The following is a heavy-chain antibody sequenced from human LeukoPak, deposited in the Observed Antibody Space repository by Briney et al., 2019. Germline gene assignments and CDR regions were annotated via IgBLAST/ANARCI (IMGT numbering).Heavy chain of an antibody. CDR3: ARVSIDSSGWYVRGGYFDY. J-gene: IGHJ4*02. Sequence: GGSLRLSCAASGFTFDTYAMNWVRQAPGKGLEWVSSISSSSSYIYYADSVKGRFTISRDNAKNSLYLQMNSLRAEDTAVYYCARVSIDSSGWYVRGGYFDYWGQGTLVTVSS. CDR2: ISSSSSYI. D-gene: IGHD6-19*01. CDR1: GFTFDTYA. V-gene: IGHV3-21*01.